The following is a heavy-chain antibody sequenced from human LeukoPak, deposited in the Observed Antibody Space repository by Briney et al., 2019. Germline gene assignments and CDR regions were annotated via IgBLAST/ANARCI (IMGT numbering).Heavy chain of an antibody. J-gene: IGHJ4*02. CDR3: AKDRGYSYGGPLDY. V-gene: IGHV3-7*03. D-gene: IGHD5-18*01. CDR1: GFTFSSYW. Sequence: PGGSLRLSCAASGFTFSSYWMSWVRQAPGKGLEWVANIKQDGSEKYYVDSVKGRFTISRDNAKNSLYLQMNSLRAEDTAVYYCAKDRGYSYGGPLDYWGQGTLVTVSS. CDR2: IKQDGSEK.